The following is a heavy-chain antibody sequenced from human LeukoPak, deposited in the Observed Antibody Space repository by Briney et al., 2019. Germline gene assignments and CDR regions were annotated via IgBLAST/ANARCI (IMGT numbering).Heavy chain of an antibody. V-gene: IGHV3-48*03. Sequence: GGPLRLSCAASGFTFNSYEMNWVRQAPGKGLEWVSYISSSGYTIHYADSVKGRFTISRDNAKNSLYLQMNSLRAEDTAVYYCARGRDGYNMYHFDYWGQGTLVTVSS. CDR3: ARGRDGYNMYHFDY. CDR1: GFTFNSYE. CDR2: ISSSGYTI. D-gene: IGHD5-24*01. J-gene: IGHJ4*02.